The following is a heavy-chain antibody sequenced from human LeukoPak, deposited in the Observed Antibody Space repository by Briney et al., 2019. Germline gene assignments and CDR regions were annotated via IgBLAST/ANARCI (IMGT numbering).Heavy chain of an antibody. J-gene: IGHJ6*02. V-gene: IGHV3-21*01. CDR3: ARGGVAGMDV. CDR1: GFTFSDYY. D-gene: IGHD3-3*01. Sequence: GGSLRLSCAASGFTFSDYYMNWVRQAPGKGLEWVSSISSSSSYIYYADSVKGRFTISRDNAKNSLYLQMNSLRAEDTAVYYCARGGVAGMDVWGQGTTVTVSS. CDR2: ISSSSSYI.